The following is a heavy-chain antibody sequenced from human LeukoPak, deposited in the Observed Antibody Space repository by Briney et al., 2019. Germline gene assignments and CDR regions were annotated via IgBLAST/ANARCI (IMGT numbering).Heavy chain of an antibody. J-gene: IGHJ4*02. D-gene: IGHD5-24*01. CDR2: IKQDGSEK. Sequence: GGSLRLSCAASGFTFSSYWMSWVRQAPGKGLEWVANIKQDGSEKYYVDSVKGRFTISRDNAKNSLYLQMNSLRAEDTAVYYCARHRSGWLQSSFDYWGQGTLVTVSS. CDR3: ARHRSGWLQSSFDY. CDR1: GFTFSSYW. V-gene: IGHV3-7*01.